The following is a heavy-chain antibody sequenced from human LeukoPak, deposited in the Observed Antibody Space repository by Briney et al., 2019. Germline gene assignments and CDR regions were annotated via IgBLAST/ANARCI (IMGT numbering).Heavy chain of an antibody. V-gene: IGHV4-38-2*02. CDR3: ASYYMDV. Sequence: SETLSLTCTVSGYSISSGYYWGWIRQPPGKGLEWIGSIYHSGSTYYNPSLKSRVTISVDTSKNQFSLKLGSVTAADTAVYYCASYYMDVWGKGTTVTVSS. J-gene: IGHJ6*03. CDR2: IYHSGST. CDR1: GYSISSGYY.